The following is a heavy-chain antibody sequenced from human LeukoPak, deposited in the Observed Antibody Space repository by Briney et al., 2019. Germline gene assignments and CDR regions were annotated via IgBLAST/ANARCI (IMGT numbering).Heavy chain of an antibody. CDR2: IKQEGSEK. CDR1: GFTFSSYW. J-gene: IGHJ4*02. D-gene: IGHD6-13*01. Sequence: PGGSLRLSCAASGFTFSSYWMSWVRQAPGKGLPWVANIKQEGSEKYYVDSVKGRFTISRDNAKNSLYLQMNSLRAEDTAVYYCAREVRGIAAFDYWGQGTLVTVSS. V-gene: IGHV3-7*01. CDR3: AREVRGIAAFDY.